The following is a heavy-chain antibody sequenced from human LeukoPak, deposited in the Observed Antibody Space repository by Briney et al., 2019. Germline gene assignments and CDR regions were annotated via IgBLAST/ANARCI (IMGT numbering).Heavy chain of an antibody. CDR1: GYTFTDYY. J-gene: IGHJ4*02. CDR2: INPNSGGT. CDR3: ARDRDSSSSLDY. Sequence: ASVKVSCKASGYTFTDYYMHWVRQAPGQGPEWMGWINPNSGGTNYAQKFQGRVTMTRDTSISTAYMELSSLISDDTAVYYCARDRDSSSSLDYWGQGTPLTVSS. V-gene: IGHV1-2*02. D-gene: IGHD6-6*01.